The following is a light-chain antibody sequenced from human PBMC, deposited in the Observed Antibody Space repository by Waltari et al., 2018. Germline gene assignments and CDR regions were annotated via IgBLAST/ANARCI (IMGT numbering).Light chain of an antibody. CDR3: QQYYSNPVT. CDR1: QGVSSY. CDR2: ASS. V-gene: IGKV1-8*01. Sequence: AIRLTQSPSSLASLTGDQVTITFRASQGVSSYFAWYQQKPGKAPKLLLYASSTLQPDVPSRFGGSGSGTDFSLTISCLQSEDFASYYCQQYYSNPVTFGQGTRVEV. J-gene: IGKJ1*01.